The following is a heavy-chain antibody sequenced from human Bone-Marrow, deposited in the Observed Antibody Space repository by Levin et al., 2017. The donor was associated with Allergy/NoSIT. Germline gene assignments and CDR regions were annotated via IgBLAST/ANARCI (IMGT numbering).Heavy chain of an antibody. V-gene: IGHV1-2*02. Sequence: EASVKVSCKGSGYTFTAYYIHWVRQAPGQGLQWMGWINPNSRGTNFAQMFQGRVTLTSDPSISTVYMELTGLTSDDTAFYYCARDPHYAATTGEYWGQGTLVTVSS. CDR3: ARDPHYAATTGEY. D-gene: IGHD1-7*01. J-gene: IGHJ4*02. CDR1: GYTFTAYY. CDR2: INPNSRGT.